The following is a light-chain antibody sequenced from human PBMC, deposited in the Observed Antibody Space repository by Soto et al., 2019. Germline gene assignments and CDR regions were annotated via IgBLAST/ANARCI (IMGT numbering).Light chain of an antibody. CDR3: QQGYTTPIT. CDR1: QDIGTY. V-gene: IGKV1-8*01. CDR2: DAS. J-gene: IGKJ5*01. Sequence: AIRMTQSPSSFSASTGDRVSITCRATQDIGTYLAWYQQIPGKAPKLLIYDASTLQTGVPSRFSGSGSGTDFTLTISYLQSEDFATYHCQQGYTTPITFGQGTRLEIK.